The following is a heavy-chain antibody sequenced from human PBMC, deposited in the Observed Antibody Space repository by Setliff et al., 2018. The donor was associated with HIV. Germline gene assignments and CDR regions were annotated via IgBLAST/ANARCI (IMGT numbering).Heavy chain of an antibody. CDR3: GKDILPGGLAK. V-gene: IGHV3-9*01. J-gene: IGHJ4*02. Sequence: GGSLRLSCETSGFLFNDYAMHWVRQAPGKGLEWVSGITWNGGVMGYVDSTRGRFTISRDNVRNSLYLQMDSLTTDDTALYYCGKDILPGGLAKWGQGTLVTVSS. CDR2: ITWNGGVM. D-gene: IGHD3-10*01. CDR1: GFLFNDYA.